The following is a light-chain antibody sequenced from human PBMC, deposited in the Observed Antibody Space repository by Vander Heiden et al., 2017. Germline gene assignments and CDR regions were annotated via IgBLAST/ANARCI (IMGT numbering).Light chain of an antibody. CDR3: YSAADNIWV. J-gene: IGLJ3*02. CDR2: KDS. Sequence: SYEPTQPSSVSVSPGQTARITCSGDVLAKKYARWFQQKPGQAPVLVIYKDSERPSGIPERFSGSSSGTTVTLTISGAQVEDEADYYCYSAADNIWVFGGGTKLTVL. V-gene: IGLV3-27*01. CDR1: VLAKKY.